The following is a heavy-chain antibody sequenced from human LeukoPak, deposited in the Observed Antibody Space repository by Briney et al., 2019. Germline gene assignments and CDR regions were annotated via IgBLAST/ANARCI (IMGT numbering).Heavy chain of an antibody. V-gene: IGHV3-33*01. CDR1: GFTFSSYS. Sequence: PGGSLRLSCAPSGFTFSSYSMHWVRPAPGKGLEWVAAIWYDGSKKYHADSVKGRFTISRDNSKNTLYLQMNSLGAEDTAVYYCARDPSAVTSYFDYWGQGAVVTVSS. D-gene: IGHD4-17*01. CDR3: ARDPSAVTSYFDY. CDR2: IWYDGSKK. J-gene: IGHJ4*02.